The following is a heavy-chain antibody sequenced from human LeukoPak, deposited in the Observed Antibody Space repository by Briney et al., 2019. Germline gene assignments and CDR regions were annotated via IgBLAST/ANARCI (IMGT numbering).Heavy chain of an antibody. CDR3: AREARLTAHFDY. J-gene: IGHJ4*02. CDR2: MNPINGNT. Sequence: ASVKVSCKASGFTLTNYDINWVRQAPGQGLEWMGWMNPINGNTGYARKFQGRVTMTRDTSISTAYMELRSLTSEDTAAYYCAREARLTAHFDYWGQGTLVTVFS. V-gene: IGHV1-8*01. D-gene: IGHD2-21*02. CDR1: GFTLTNYD.